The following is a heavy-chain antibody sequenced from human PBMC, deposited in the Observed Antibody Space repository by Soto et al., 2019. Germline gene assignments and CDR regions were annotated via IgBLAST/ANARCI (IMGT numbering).Heavy chain of an antibody. CDR3: ARRGYYDYAWGN. Sequence: QLQLQESGPGLVKPSETLFLTCTVSGGSISSSSYYWGWIRQPPGKGLEWIGSIYYSGSTYYNPSLKSRVTISVDTSKKQFSLKLSSVTAADTAVYYCARRGYYDYAWGNWGQGTLVTVSS. CDR1: GGSISSSSYY. D-gene: IGHD3-16*01. J-gene: IGHJ4*02. V-gene: IGHV4-39*01. CDR2: IYYSGST.